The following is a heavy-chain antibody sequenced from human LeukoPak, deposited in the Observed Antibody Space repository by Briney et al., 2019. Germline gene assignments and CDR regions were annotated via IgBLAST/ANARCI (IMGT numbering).Heavy chain of an antibody. CDR3: ARGSARITIFGVVINWFDP. CDR1: GYTFTGYY. Sequence: ASVKVSCKASGYTFTGYYMLWVRQAPGQGLEWMGWINPNSGGTNYAQKFQGRVTMTRDTSISTAYMELSRLRSDDTAVYYCARGSARITIFGVVINWFDPWGQGTLVTVSS. D-gene: IGHD3-3*01. J-gene: IGHJ5*02. V-gene: IGHV1-2*02. CDR2: INPNSGGT.